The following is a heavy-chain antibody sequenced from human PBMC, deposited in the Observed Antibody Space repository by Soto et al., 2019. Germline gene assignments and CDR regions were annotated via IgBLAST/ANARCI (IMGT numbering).Heavy chain of an antibody. CDR3: ARGSYIGAAGMVPDWFDP. Sequence: SETLSLTCTVSGGSISSYYWSWIRQPPGKGLEWIGYIYYSGSTNYNPSLKSRVTISVDTSKNQFSLKLSSVTAADTAVYYCARGSYIGAAGMVPDWFDPWGQGTLVTVS. CDR1: GGSISSYY. CDR2: IYYSGST. J-gene: IGHJ5*02. V-gene: IGHV4-59*01. D-gene: IGHD6-13*01.